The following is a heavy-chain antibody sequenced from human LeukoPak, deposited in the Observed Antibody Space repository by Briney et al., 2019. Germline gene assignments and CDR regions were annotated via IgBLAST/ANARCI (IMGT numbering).Heavy chain of an antibody. D-gene: IGHD3-22*01. CDR1: GFTFSSYS. Sequence: GGSLRLSCAASGFTFSSYSMNWVRQAPGKGLEWVSSISSSSSYIYYADSVKGRFTISRDNSKNTLYLQMNSLRAEDTAVYYCAKVPLYYYDSSGSLFDYWGQGTLVTVSS. J-gene: IGHJ4*02. V-gene: IGHV3-21*04. CDR2: ISSSSSYI. CDR3: AKVPLYYYDSSGSLFDY.